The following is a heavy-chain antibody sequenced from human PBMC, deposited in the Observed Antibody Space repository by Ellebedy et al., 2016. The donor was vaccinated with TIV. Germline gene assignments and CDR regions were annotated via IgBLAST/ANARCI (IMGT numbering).Heavy chain of an antibody. Sequence: GESLKISCAASGFTVSNNYISWVRQAPGKGLEWVAGIGVSGATTYYADSVKGRFTISRDNSRNTMSLQMDSLRAEDTALYYCTSPAVGHTTGCCRYYFDYWGLGTLVTVSS. D-gene: IGHD2/OR15-2a*01. V-gene: IGHV3-23*01. CDR2: IGVSGATT. J-gene: IGHJ4*02. CDR1: GFTVSNNY. CDR3: TSPAVGHTTGCCRYYFDY.